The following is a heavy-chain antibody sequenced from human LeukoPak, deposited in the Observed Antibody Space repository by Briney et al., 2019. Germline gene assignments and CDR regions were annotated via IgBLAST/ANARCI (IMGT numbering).Heavy chain of an antibody. CDR3: ARDSAAVAVAFDY. V-gene: IGHV3-48*04. Sequence: PGGSLRLSCAASGFTFSTYWMTWVRQAPGKGLEWVAYISRGGGTIYYADSVKGRFTISRDNAKNSLYLQMNSLRAEDTAVYYCARDSAAVAVAFDYWGQGTLVTVSS. CDR1: GFTFSTYW. D-gene: IGHD6-19*01. J-gene: IGHJ4*02. CDR2: ISRGGGTI.